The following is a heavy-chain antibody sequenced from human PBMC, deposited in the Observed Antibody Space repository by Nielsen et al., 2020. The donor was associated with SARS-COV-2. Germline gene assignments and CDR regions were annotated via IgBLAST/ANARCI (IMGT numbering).Heavy chain of an antibody. CDR3: AKEGGSGAHQIGPDY. CDR1: GFTFSNFA. D-gene: IGHD3-16*01. CDR2: IGVSGGGT. J-gene: IGHJ4*02. V-gene: IGHV3-23*01. Sequence: GESLQISCAASGFTFSNFALPWVRQAPGKGLEWVSTIGVSGGGTYYADSLKGRFTISRDNSTPTVYLQMNSLRAEDTAVYHWAKEGGSGAHQIGPDYWGQGTLVTVSS.